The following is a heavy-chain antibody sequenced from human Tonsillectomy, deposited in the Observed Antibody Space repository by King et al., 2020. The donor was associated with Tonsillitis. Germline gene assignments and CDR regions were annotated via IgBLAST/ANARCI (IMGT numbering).Heavy chain of an antibody. CDR1: GFSFSKSG. D-gene: IGHD3-9*01. J-gene: IGHJ6*02. CDR3: AKDLTSCYDSVCYGMDV. CDR2: IRDDGSIK. Sequence: VQLVESGGGVVQPGGSLRVSCAASGFSFSKSGMHWVRQAPGQGLEWVAFIRDDGSIKDYADSMKGRFTVSRDNSRNTVDLQMDSLRAEDTAVYYCAKDLTSCYDSVCYGMDVWGQRTTVTVSS. V-gene: IGHV3-30*02.